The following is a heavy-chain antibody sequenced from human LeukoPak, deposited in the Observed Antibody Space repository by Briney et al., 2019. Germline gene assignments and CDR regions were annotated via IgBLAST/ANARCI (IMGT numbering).Heavy chain of an antibody. CDR2: IYHSGTT. V-gene: IGHV4-38-2*02. CDR3: ARDLGCSSPSCFYSYMDV. CDR1: DYSISSGFY. Sequence: ASETLPLTCAVSDYSISSGFYWGWIRQPPGKGLEWIGSIYHSGTTYYNPSLKSRVTISVDTSNNQFSLKLSSVTAADTAVYYCARDLGCSSPSCFYSYMDVCGNGTAVTVSS. J-gene: IGHJ6*03. D-gene: IGHD2-2*01.